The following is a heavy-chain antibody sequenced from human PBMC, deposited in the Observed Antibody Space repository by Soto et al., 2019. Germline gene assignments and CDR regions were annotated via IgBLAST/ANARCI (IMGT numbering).Heavy chain of an antibody. V-gene: IGHV4-39*01. J-gene: IGHJ5*02. CDR3: ATSNWFDP. CDR1: GGSISSRGYY. Sequence: QLQLQESGPGLVKPSETLSLTCTVSGGSISSRGYYWGWIRQPPGKGLEWIGTIYYSGSTYYNPSLTRRVTISVDTSKAQFSLTLSSVTAADTAVYYCATSNWFDPWGQGTLVTVSS. CDR2: IYYSGST.